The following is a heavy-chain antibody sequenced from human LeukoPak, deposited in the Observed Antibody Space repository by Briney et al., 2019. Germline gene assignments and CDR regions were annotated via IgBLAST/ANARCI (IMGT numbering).Heavy chain of an antibody. D-gene: IGHD4-23*01. V-gene: IGHV3-33*01. J-gene: IGHJ4*02. CDR1: GFTFRNYD. CDR3: SRDYGGNLFYFDY. CDR2: IWFDGSNK. Sequence: PGRSLRLSCAASGFTFRNYDMSCVRQAPGKGLEWVAVIWFDGSNKYYADSVKGRFTISRDNSKNTLYLQMNILRAEDTAVYYCSRDYGGNLFYFDYWGQGTLVTVSS.